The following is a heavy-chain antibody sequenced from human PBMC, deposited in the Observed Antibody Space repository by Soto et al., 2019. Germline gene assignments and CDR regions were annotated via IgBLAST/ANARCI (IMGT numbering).Heavy chain of an antibody. Sequence: EVQLVESGGGLVQPGGSLRVSCAASGFTFSSYAMHWVRQAPGKGLEYVSDITSNGGNTDYASSVKGRFTISRDNSKNTLYLQMGSLRAEDMAVYYCARRIPFGYGMDVWGQGTTVTVSS. CDR2: ITSNGGNT. V-gene: IGHV3-64*01. CDR3: ARRIPFGYGMDV. CDR1: GFTFSSYA. J-gene: IGHJ6*02. D-gene: IGHD2-21*01.